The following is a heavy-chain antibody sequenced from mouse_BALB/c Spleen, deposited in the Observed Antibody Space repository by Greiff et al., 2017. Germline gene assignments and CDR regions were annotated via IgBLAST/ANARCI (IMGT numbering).Heavy chain of an antibody. D-gene: IGHD1-1*01. Sequence: QVQLQQSGPELVKPGASVRISCKASGYTFTSYYIHWVKQRPGQGLEWIGWIYPGNVNTKYNEKFKGKATLTADKSSSTAYMQLSSLTSEDSAVYFCARVGVFITTFDYWGQGTTLTVSS. CDR1: GYTFTSYY. V-gene: IGHV1S56*01. CDR2: IYPGNVNT. CDR3: ARVGVFITTFDY. J-gene: IGHJ2*01.